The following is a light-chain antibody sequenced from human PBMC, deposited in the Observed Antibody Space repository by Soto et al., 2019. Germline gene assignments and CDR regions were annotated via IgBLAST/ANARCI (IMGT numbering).Light chain of an antibody. J-gene: IGKJ3*01. CDR2: GAS. V-gene: IGKV3-20*01. CDR3: QQYGSSSFT. Sequence: EIVLTQSPGTLSLSPGERATLSCRASQSVSCSYLAWYQQKPGQAPRLLIYGASSRATGIPDRFSGSGSGTDFTLTISRLEPEDFAVYYCQQYGSSSFTFGPGTKVDIK. CDR1: QSVSCSY.